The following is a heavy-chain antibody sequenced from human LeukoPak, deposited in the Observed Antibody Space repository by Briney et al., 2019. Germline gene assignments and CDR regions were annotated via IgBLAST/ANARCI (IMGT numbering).Heavy chain of an antibody. V-gene: IGHV1-69*06. CDR1: GGTFSSYA. J-gene: IGHJ4*02. CDR2: IIPIFDTT. Sequence: SVKVSCKASGGTFSSYAISWVRQAPGQGLEWMGGIIPIFDTTDYAQKFQDRVTITLDKSTSTSYLELSSLRSEDTAVYYCAKGGTGYSHDWSDCWGQGTLVTVSS. D-gene: IGHD5-18*01. CDR3: AKGGTGYSHDWSDC.